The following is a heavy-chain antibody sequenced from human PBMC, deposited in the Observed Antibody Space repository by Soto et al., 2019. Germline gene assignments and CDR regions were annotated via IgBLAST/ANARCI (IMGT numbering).Heavy chain of an antibody. V-gene: IGHV3-30-3*01. D-gene: IGHD6-13*01. CDR3: ARAHSLAGTSAFDI. J-gene: IGHJ3*02. CDR2: ISYDGSNK. Sequence: QVQLVESGGGVVQPGRSLRLSCAASGFTFSSYAMHWVRQAPGKGLEWVAVISYDGSNKYYADSVKGRFTISRDNSKNTLYLQMNSLRAEDTAVYYCARAHSLAGTSAFDIWGQGTMVTVSS. CDR1: GFTFSSYA.